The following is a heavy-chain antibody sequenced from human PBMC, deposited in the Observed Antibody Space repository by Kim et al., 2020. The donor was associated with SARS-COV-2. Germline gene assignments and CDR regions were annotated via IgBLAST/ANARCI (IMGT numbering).Heavy chain of an antibody. D-gene: IGHD1-26*01. CDR3: AGGGGFDP. Sequence: YSGSTNYNPPLKSRVTMSVDTSKKQLSLKLSSVTAADTAVYYCAGGGGFDPWGQGTLVTVSS. V-gene: IGHV4-59*09. CDR2: YSGST. J-gene: IGHJ5*02.